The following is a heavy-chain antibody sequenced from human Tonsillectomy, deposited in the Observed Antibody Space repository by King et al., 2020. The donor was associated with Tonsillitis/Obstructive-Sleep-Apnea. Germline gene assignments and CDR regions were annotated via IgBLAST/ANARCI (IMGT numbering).Heavy chain of an antibody. D-gene: IGHD6-6*01. CDR2: IDHSGST. V-gene: IGHV4-34*01. CDR3: ARASEAFDI. CDR1: GGSFSGYY. J-gene: IGHJ3*02. Sequence: QLQQWGAGLLKPSETLSLSCAVYGGSFSGYYWSWIRQPPGKGLEWIGEIDHSGSTNYNPSLKSRVTISVDTSKNLFSLKLSSGTAADTAVYYCARASEAFDIWGQGTMVTVSS.